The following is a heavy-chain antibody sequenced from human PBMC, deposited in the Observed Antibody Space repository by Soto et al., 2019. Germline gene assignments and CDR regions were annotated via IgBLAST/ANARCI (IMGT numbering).Heavy chain of an antibody. CDR2: ISPLKGRT. Sequence: QVQLVQSGPDLKRPGASMKVSCKASGYTFTSYGISWVRQAPGQGLEWMAWISPLKGRTQYSQKAQGRVTLSTDTSSNTAYMEMTPLRVDDTAVYYCAMDYGDRPEYFKHWGQGTLVTFS. D-gene: IGHD4-17*01. V-gene: IGHV1-18*04. CDR1: GYTFTSYG. CDR3: AMDYGDRPEYFKH. J-gene: IGHJ1*01.